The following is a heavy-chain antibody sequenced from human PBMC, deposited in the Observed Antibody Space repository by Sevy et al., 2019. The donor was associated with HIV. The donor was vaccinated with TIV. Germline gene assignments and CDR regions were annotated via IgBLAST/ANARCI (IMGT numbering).Heavy chain of an antibody. J-gene: IGHJ6*02. Sequence: GGSLRLSCAASGFTVSSNYMSWVRQAPGKGLEWVSVIYSGGSTYYADSVKGRFTISRDNSKNTLYLQMNSLRAEDTAVYYCARVLGDGYNWGYYYYYGMDVWGQRTTVTDSS. CDR2: IYSGGST. V-gene: IGHV3-53*01. D-gene: IGHD5-12*01. CDR3: ARVLGDGYNWGYYYYYGMDV. CDR1: GFTVSSNY.